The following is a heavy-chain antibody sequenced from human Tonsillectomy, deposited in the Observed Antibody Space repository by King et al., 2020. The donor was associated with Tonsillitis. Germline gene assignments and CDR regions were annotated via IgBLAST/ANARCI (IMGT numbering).Heavy chain of an antibody. V-gene: IGHV3-23*04. CDR2: ISGSGGSP. CDR3: AKSGSGRATISHYMDV. Sequence: EVQLVESGGGLVQPGGSLRLSCAASGFTFSGYAMSWVRQAPGKGLEWVSAISGSGGSPYYADSVKGRFTISRDNSKSTLFLQMNSLRAEDSAVYYCAKSGSGRATISHYMDVWGTGTTVTVSS. D-gene: IGHD1-26*01. CDR1: GFTFSGYA. J-gene: IGHJ6*03.